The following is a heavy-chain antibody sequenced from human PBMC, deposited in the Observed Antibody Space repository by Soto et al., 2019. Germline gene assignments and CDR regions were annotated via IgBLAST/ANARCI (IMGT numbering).Heavy chain of an antibody. CDR3: ARDSVGSGYD. Sequence: QVQLQESGPGLVKPSETLSLTCAVSGGSISGYYWSWIRQPPGKRLEWIGYIYYSGYTNYNPSLKCGVTISVDRSKNQFSLELRSVTASDTAVYYCARDSVGSGYDWGQGTLVTVSS. V-gene: IGHV4-59*01. D-gene: IGHD5-12*01. CDR1: GGSISGYY. J-gene: IGHJ4*02. CDR2: IYYSGYT.